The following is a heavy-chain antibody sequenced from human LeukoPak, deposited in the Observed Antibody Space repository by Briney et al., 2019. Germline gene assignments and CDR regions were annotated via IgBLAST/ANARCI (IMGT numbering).Heavy chain of an antibody. CDR1: GFIVSSYS. CDR2: IYSGGST. Sequence: GGSLRLSCAASGFIVSSYSMSWVRQAPGKGLEWVSVIYSGGSTYYADSVKGRFTISRDSSNNTLSLQMNSLRAEDTAVYYCASPLWDYWGQGTLVTVSS. V-gene: IGHV3-66*01. D-gene: IGHD3-10*01. CDR3: ASPLWDY. J-gene: IGHJ4*02.